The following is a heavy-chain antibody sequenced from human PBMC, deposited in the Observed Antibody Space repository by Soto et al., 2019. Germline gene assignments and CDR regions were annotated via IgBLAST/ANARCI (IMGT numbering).Heavy chain of an antibody. CDR3: AKLYSGTWLFDF. CDR1: GFTFSNYG. J-gene: IGHJ4*02. V-gene: IGHV3-30*18. D-gene: IGHD6-13*01. Sequence: GGPLRLSCEGSGFTFSNYGINWVRQAPGKGLEWVAVISYDGSNKYYADSVKGRFTISRDNSKNTLYLQMNSLRTEDTAVYYCAKLYSGTWLFDFWGQGTLVTVSS. CDR2: ISYDGSNK.